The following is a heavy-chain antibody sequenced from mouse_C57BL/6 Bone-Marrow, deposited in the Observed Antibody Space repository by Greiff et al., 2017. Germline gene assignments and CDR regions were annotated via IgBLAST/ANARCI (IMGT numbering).Heavy chain of an antibody. CDR2: LDPNSGGT. CDR3: ARERDYYGRDYFDD. CDR1: GYTFTSYW. J-gene: IGHJ2*01. D-gene: IGHD1-1*01. Sequence: QVQLQQSGAELVKPGASVKLSCKASGYTFTSYWMPWVKQRPGRGLAWIGRLDPNSGGTKYNEKFKSKATLTVDKPSSTAYMQLSSLTSEDSAVYYCARERDYYGRDYFDDWGQGTTLTVSS. V-gene: IGHV1-72*01.